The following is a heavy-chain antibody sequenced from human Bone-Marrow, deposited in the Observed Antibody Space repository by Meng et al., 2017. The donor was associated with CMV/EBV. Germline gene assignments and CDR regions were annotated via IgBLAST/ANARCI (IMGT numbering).Heavy chain of an antibody. V-gene: IGHV3-21*01. CDR2: ISSSSSYI. Sequence: GESLKISCAASGFTFSSYSMNWVRQAPGKGLEWVSFISSSSSYIYYADSVKGRFTISRDNAKNSLYLQMNSLRAEDTAVYYCARQQETFWSGYYSRYYYYVMDVWGEGTTVTVSS. CDR1: GFTFSSYS. J-gene: IGHJ6*04. D-gene: IGHD3-3*01. CDR3: ARQQETFWSGYYSRYYYYVMDV.